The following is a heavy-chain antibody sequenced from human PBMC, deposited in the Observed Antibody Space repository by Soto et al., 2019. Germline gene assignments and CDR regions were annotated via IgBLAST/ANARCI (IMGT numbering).Heavy chain of an antibody. CDR2: ISGSHNST. CDR3: APMGV. J-gene: IGHJ6*02. V-gene: IGHV3-23*01. CDR1: GFTFSSYE. Sequence: LRLSCAASGFTFSSYEMNWVRQAPGEGLEWVSAISGSHNSTYYADSVKGRFTISRDNSNNTLYLQMSSLRADDTAVYYCAPMGVWRQGTTVTVSS.